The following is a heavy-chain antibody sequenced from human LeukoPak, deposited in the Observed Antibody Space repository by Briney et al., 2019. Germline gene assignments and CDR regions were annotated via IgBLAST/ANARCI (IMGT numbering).Heavy chain of an antibody. CDR3: ARGPYSYDSSGAFDI. J-gene: IGHJ3*02. CDR1: GDSTSSGDYY. Sequence: PSETLSLTCTVSGDSTSSGDYYWSWIRQPAGKGLGWIGRISSSGSTNYNPSLKSRVTISVDTSKNQFSLKLSSVTAADTAVYFCARGPYSYDSSGAFDIWGQGTMVTVSS. CDR2: ISSSGST. V-gene: IGHV4-61*02. D-gene: IGHD3-22*01.